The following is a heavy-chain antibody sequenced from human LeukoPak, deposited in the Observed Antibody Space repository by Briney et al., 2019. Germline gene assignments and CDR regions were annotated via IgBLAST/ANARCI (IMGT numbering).Heavy chain of an antibody. CDR3: ARRWSGNHPYHF. Sequence: PSETLSLTCIVSGDSVRASSYHWGWIRQSHGRGLEWTGDVYYNGNTYYNPSLERRVTIFLDKSKNQFSLQLSAVTAADTAVYYCARRWSGNHPYHFWGQGALVSVSS. D-gene: IGHD3-3*01. CDR2: VYYNGNT. CDR1: GDSVRASSYH. J-gene: IGHJ4*02. V-gene: IGHV4-39*01.